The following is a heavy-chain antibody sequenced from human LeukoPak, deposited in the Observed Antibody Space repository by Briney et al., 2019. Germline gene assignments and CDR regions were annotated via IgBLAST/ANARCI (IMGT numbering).Heavy chain of an antibody. CDR1: GGSISSGSYY. J-gene: IGHJ6*02. V-gene: IGHV4-61*02. CDR2: IYTSGST. Sequence: SETLSLTCTVSGGSISSGSYYWSWIRQPAGKGLEWIGRIYTSGSTNYNPSLKSRVTISVDTSKNQFSLKLSSVTAADTAVCYCARNIAARTDYYYGMDVWGQGTTVTVSS. CDR3: ARNIAARTDYYYGMDV. D-gene: IGHD6-6*01.